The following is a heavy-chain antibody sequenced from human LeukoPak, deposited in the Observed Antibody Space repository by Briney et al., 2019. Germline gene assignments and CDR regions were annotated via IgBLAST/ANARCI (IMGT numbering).Heavy chain of an antibody. D-gene: IGHD3-3*01. CDR1: GFTFSSYS. CDR3: ARDWSGWDV. J-gene: IGHJ6*04. CDR2: ISSSSTYI. V-gene: IGHV3-21*01. Sequence: SGGSLRLSCAASGFTFSSYSMNWVRQAPGKGLEWVSSISSSSTYIYYADSVKGRFTISRDDAKSSLYLQMNSLRAEDTAVHYCARDWSGWDVWGKGTTVTVSS.